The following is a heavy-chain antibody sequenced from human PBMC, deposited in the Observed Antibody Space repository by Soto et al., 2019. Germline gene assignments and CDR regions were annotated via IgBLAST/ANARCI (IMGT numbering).Heavy chain of an antibody. D-gene: IGHD3-3*01. CDR3: ARVWARGFSSPPDYDFWSGREGWFDP. CDR1: GGSVISGSYY. Sequence: PSETLSLTCTVSGGSVISGSYYWSWIRKPPGKGLEWIGYIYYSGSTNYNPSLKSRVTISVDTSKNQFSLKLSSVTAADTAVYYCARVWARGFSSPPDYDFWSGREGWFDPWGQGTLVSVSS. CDR2: IYYSGST. J-gene: IGHJ5*02. V-gene: IGHV4-61*01.